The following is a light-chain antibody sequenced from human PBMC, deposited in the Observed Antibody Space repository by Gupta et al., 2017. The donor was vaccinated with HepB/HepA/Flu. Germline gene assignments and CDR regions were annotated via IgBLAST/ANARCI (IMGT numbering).Light chain of an antibody. Sequence: EILSTQSPDTLSLSPGERATLSCRASQSVSSSYLAWYQQKPGQAPRLLIYGASTRATGIPDRIRGSGSGADFTLTISRLEPEDFAVYYCQQYGSSPYTFGQGTKLEIK. CDR3: QQYGSSPYT. CDR1: QSVSSSY. V-gene: IGKV3-20*01. CDR2: GAS. J-gene: IGKJ2*01.